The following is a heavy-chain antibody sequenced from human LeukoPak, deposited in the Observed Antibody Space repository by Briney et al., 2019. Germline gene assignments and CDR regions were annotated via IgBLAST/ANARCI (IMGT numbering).Heavy chain of an antibody. Sequence: SETLSLTCAVYGGPFSGYYWSWIRQPPGKGLEWIGEINHSGSTNYNPSLKSRVTISVDTYKNQFSLKLSSVTAADTAVYYCARKGRDILTGYYYYYYMDVWGKGTTVTISS. J-gene: IGHJ6*03. CDR2: INHSGST. V-gene: IGHV4-34*01. CDR3: ARKGRDILTGYYYYYYMDV. CDR1: GGPFSGYY. D-gene: IGHD3-9*01.